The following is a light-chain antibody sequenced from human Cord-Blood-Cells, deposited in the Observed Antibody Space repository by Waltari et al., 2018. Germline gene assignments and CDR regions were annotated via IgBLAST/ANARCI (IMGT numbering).Light chain of an antibody. Sequence: DLQMTQSPSSLSASVGDRVTITCQASQDISNYLNLYQQKPGKAPKLLIYDASNLETGVPSRFSGSGSGTDLTFTISSLQPEDIATYYCQQYDNLPPYTFGQGTKLEIK. V-gene: IGKV1-33*01. CDR1: QDISNY. CDR3: QQYDNLPPYT. CDR2: DAS. J-gene: IGKJ2*01.